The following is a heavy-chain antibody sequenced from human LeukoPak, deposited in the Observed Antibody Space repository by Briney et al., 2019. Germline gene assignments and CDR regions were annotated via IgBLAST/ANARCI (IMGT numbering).Heavy chain of an antibody. CDR2: VSGRSPNT. D-gene: IGHD3-16*01. CDR3: AKDGGQGADY. J-gene: IGHJ4*02. CDR1: GFSFSSYA. Sequence: GGSLRLSCAASGFSFSSYAMSWVRQAPGKGLEWVSGVSGRSPNTYYADSVKGRFTISRDNSKNTLYLQMNSLRAEDTAVYYCAKDGGQGADYWGQGTLVTVSS. V-gene: IGHV3-23*01.